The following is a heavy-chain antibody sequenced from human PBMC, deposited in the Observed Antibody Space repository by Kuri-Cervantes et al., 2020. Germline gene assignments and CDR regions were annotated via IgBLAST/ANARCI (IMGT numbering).Heavy chain of an antibody. CDR1: GYTFTSYG. CDR2: ISAYNGNT. J-gene: IGHJ4*02. D-gene: IGHD6-19*01. V-gene: IGHV1-18*01. Sequence: ASVKVSCKASGYTFTSYGISWVRQAPGQGLEWMGWISAYNGNTNYAQKLQGRVTMTTDTSTSTAYMELRSLRSDDTAVYYSARDPGYSSGWYYFDYWGQGTLVTVSS. CDR3: ARDPGYSSGWYYFDY.